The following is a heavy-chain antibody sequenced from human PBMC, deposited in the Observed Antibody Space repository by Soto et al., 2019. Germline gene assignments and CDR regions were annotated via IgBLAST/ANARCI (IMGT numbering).Heavy chain of an antibody. Sequence: SETLSLTCTVSGGSISSSSYYWGWIRQPPGKGLEWIGSIYHSGSTYYNPSLKSRVTISVDTSKNQFSLKLSSVTAADTAMYYCARDVGVGIAVGMNWFDPWGQGTLVTVSS. CDR2: IYHSGST. J-gene: IGHJ5*02. CDR3: ARDVGVGIAVGMNWFDP. D-gene: IGHD6-19*01. V-gene: IGHV4-39*07. CDR1: GGSISSSSYY.